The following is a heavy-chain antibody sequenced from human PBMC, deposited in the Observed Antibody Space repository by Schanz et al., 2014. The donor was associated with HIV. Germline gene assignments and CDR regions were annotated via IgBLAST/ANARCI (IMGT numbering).Heavy chain of an antibody. CDR3: ARAGVTDLFDH. CDR2: INWNSGSI. D-gene: IGHD2-21*02. V-gene: IGHV3-9*01. CDR1: GITFNDYS. Sequence: EVQLVESGGGLVQPGGSLRLSCAASGITFNDYSMHWVRQGPGKGLEWVSGINWNSGSIGYADSVKGRFTISRDNAKNSLYLQMNSLRDEDTAVYYCARAGVTDLFDHWGQGTLVIVSS. J-gene: IGHJ4*02.